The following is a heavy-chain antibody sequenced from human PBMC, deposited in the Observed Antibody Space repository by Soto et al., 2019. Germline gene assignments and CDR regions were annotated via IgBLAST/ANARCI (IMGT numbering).Heavy chain of an antibody. Sequence: ASVKVSCKASGYTFTSYGISWVRKAPGQGLEWMGWISAYNGNTNYAQKFQGRVTMTTDTSTSTAYMELRSLRSDDTAVYYCARTLNEWLLGLDWGQGTLVTVYS. CDR2: ISAYNGNT. CDR3: ARTLNEWLLGLD. V-gene: IGHV1-18*01. D-gene: IGHD3-3*01. CDR1: GYTFTSYG. J-gene: IGHJ4*02.